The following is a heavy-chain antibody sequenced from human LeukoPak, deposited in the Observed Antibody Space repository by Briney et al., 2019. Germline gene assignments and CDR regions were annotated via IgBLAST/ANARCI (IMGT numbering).Heavy chain of an antibody. CDR2: INPNSGGT. D-gene: IGHD6-19*01. V-gene: IGHV1-2*02. J-gene: IGHJ4*02. CDR3: ARDRVAVAGYFDY. Sequence: ASVKVSCKASGYTFTGYYMHWARQAPGQGLEWMGWINPNSGGTNYAQKFQGRVTMTRDTSISTAYMELSRLRSDDTAVYYCARDRVAVAGYFDYWGQGTLVTVSS. CDR1: GYTFTGYY.